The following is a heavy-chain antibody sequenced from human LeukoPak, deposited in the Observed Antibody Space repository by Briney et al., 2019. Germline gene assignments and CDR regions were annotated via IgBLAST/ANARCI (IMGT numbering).Heavy chain of an antibody. CDR2: ISSNGGST. J-gene: IGHJ4*02. Sequence: GGSLRLSCAASGFTFSSYAMHWVRQAPGKGLEYVSAISSNGGSTYYANSVKGRFTISRDNSKNTVYLQMNSLRAEDTAVYYCAPGSYCSGGSCYSDWGQGTLVTVSS. D-gene: IGHD2-15*01. V-gene: IGHV3-64*01. CDR1: GFTFSSYA. CDR3: APGSYCSGGSCYSD.